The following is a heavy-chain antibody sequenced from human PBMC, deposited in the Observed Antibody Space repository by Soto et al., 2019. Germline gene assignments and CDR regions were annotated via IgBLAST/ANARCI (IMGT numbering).Heavy chain of an antibody. D-gene: IGHD4-17*01. J-gene: IGHJ4*02. Sequence: QSTLKESGPTLVKPTQTLTLTCTFSGFSLTTSGVGVGWIRQSPGKALEWLALIYWDDDKRYSPSLRSRLTITKDTSKNQVVLTMTNMDPVDTATYYCAHRMTYDDWDYWGQGTLVTVSS. V-gene: IGHV2-5*02. CDR1: GFSLTTSGVG. CDR3: AHRMTYDDWDY. CDR2: IYWDDDK.